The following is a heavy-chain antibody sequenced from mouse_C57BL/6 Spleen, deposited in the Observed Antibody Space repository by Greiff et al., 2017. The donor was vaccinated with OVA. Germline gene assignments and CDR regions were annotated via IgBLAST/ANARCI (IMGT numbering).Heavy chain of an antibody. D-gene: IGHD2-4*01. J-gene: IGHJ3*01. Sequence: QVQLQQPGAELVKPGASVKMSCKASGYTFTSYWITWVKQRPGQGLEWIGDIYPGSGSTNYNEKFKSKATLTVDTSSSTAYMQLSSLTSEDSAVYYCARGGLKDYEGFAYWGQGTLVTVSA. V-gene: IGHV1-55*01. CDR1: GYTFTSYW. CDR3: ARGGLKDYEGFAY. CDR2: IYPGSGST.